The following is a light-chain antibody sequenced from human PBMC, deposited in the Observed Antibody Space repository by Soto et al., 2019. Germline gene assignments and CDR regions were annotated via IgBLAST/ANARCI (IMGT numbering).Light chain of an antibody. CDR2: GAS. J-gene: IGKJ1*01. CDR3: QQYGSSGT. CDR1: RSVSSSY. Sequence: EIVLTQSPGTLSLSQGERATLSCRASRSVSSSYLAWYQQKPGQAPRLLIYGASSRATGIPDRFSGSGSGTDFTLTIGRLEPEDFAVYYCQQYGSSGTFGQGTKVDI. V-gene: IGKV3-20*01.